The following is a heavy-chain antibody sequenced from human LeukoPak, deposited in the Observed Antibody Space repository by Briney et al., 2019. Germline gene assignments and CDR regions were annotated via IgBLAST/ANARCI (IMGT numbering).Heavy chain of an antibody. Sequence: PGGSLRLSCAASGFTFSNAWMSWVRQAPGKGLEWVGRIKSKTDGGTTDYAAPVKGRFTISRDDSKNTLYLQMNSLKTEDTAVYYCTTLKLLYFIGDYYYMVVWGKGTTVTVSS. J-gene: IGHJ6*03. CDR1: GFTFSNAW. V-gene: IGHV3-15*01. CDR2: IKSKTDGGTT. CDR3: TTLKLLYFIGDYYYMVV. D-gene: IGHD3-3*01.